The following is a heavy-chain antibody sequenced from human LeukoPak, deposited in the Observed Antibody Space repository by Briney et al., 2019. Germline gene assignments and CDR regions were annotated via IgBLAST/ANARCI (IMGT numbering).Heavy chain of an antibody. CDR1: GGTFSSYA. Sequence: SVKVSCKASGGTFSSYAISWVRQAPGQGLEWMGGIIPIFGTANYAQKFQGRVTITADKSTSTAYMELSSLRSEDTAVYYCAGSMWELSRIYYYYYYMDVWGKGTTVTVSS. CDR2: IIPIFGTA. CDR3: AGSMWELSRIYYYYYYMDV. J-gene: IGHJ6*03. V-gene: IGHV1-69*06. D-gene: IGHD1-26*01.